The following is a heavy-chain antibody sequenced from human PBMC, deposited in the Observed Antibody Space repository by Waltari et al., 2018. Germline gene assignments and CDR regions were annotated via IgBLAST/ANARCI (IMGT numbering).Heavy chain of an antibody. D-gene: IGHD6-6*01. V-gene: IGHV3-53*01. J-gene: IGHJ4*02. CDR1: GFTVSSNY. Sequence: EVQLVESGGGLIQPGGSLRLSCAASGFTVSSNYMSWVRQAPGKGLEWVSVIYSGGSTYYADSVKGRFTISRDNSKNTLYLQMNSLRAEDTAVYYCARVLSRARYSSSLDYFDYWGQGTLVTVSS. CDR2: IYSGGST. CDR3: ARVLSRARYSSSLDYFDY.